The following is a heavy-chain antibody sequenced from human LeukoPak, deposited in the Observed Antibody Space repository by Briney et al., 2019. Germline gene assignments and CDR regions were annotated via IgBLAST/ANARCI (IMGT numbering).Heavy chain of an antibody. Sequence: GGSLRLSCAASGFTFSNAWMSWVRQAPGKGLEWVGRIKSKTDGGTTDYAAPVKVRFTISRDDSKNTLYLQMNSLKTEDTAVYYCTTVSGYYDILTGSSPTDYWGQGTLVTVSS. CDR2: IKSKTDGGTT. V-gene: IGHV3-15*01. CDR3: TTVSGYYDILTGSSPTDY. J-gene: IGHJ4*02. CDR1: GFTFSNAW. D-gene: IGHD3-9*01.